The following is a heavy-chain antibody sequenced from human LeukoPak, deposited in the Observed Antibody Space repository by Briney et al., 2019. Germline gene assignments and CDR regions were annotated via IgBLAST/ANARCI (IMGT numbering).Heavy chain of an antibody. V-gene: IGHV3-23*01. CDR2: IGGSDGRT. CDR1: GFTFSSYA. D-gene: IGHD4-17*01. J-gene: IGHJ6*02. CDR3: AKDSVTTGGAYGMDV. Sequence: GGSLRLSCAASGFTFSSYAMSWVRQAPGKGLEWVSGIGGSDGRTYYTDSLKGRFTISRDDSKNTVYLQMNSLSAEDTAVYYCAKDSVTTGGAYGMDVWGQGTTVTVSS.